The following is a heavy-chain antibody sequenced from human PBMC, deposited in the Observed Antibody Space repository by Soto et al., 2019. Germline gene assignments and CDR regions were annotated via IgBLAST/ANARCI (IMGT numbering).Heavy chain of an antibody. CDR2: IKEDGSER. CDR3: VKGGTNFDS. V-gene: IGHV3-7*03. CDR1: GFRFSCCW. Sequence: EIQLVESGGGLVQPGGSLRLSCEASGFRFSCCWMSWVRQAPGKGLEWVANIKEDGSERYHVDSVKGRFTISRDNAKSSLYLQMNGLRDEDTDVYYCVKGGTNFDSWGQGTLVTVSS. D-gene: IGHD2-8*01. J-gene: IGHJ5*01.